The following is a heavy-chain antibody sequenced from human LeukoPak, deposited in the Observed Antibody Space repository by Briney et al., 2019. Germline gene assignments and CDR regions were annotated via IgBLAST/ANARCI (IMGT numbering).Heavy chain of an antibody. CDR1: GDSVSSNSAA. V-gene: IGHV6-1*01. CDR2: TYYRSKWYN. D-gene: IGHD2-8*01. Sequence: SQTLSLTCAISGDSVSSNSAAWNWIRQSPSRGLEWLGRTYYRSKWYNDYAVSVKSRITINPDTSKNQFSLQLNSVTPEDTAVYYCARAGLGTNGVYAISHWFDPWGQGTLVTVSS. CDR3: ARAGLGTNGVYAISHWFDP. J-gene: IGHJ5*02.